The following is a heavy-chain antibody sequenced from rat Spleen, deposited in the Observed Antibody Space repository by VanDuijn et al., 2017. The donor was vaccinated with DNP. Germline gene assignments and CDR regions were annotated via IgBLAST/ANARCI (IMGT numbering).Heavy chain of an antibody. J-gene: IGHJ3*01. CDR3: ARQRVMYTTATGFAY. D-gene: IGHD1-6*01. CDR2: ISYDGSST. V-gene: IGHV5-7*01. CDR1: GFTFSDYN. Sequence: EVQLVESGGGLVQPGRSLKLSCAASGFTFSDYNMAWVRQAPKKGLEWVATISYDGSSTYYRDSVKGRFTISRDNAKSTLYLQMDSLTSEDTATYYCARQRVMYTTATGFAYWGQGTLVTVSS.